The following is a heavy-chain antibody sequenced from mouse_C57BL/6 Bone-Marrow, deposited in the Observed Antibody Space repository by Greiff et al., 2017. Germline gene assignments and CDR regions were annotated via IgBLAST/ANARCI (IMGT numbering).Heavy chain of an antibody. CDR2: FHPNSGST. J-gene: IGHJ4*01. V-gene: IGHV1-64*01. CDR1: GYTFTSYW. D-gene: IGHD5-1*01. CDR3: AATYRVPMDY. Sequence: VQLQQPGAELVKPGASVKLSCKASGYTFTSYWMHWVKQRPGQGLEWIGMFHPNSGSTNYNEKFKSKATLTVDKSSSTAYMQLSSLTSEDSAVYYCAATYRVPMDYWGQGTSVTVSS.